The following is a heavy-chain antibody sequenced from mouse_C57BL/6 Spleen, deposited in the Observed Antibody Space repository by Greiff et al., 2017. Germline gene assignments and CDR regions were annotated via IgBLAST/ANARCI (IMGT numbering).Heavy chain of an antibody. CDR3: ARAPWATVVATDY. V-gene: IGHV5-4*01. D-gene: IGHD1-1*01. J-gene: IGHJ2*01. CDR1: GFTFSSYA. Sequence: EVQGVESGGGLVKPGGSLKLSCAASGFTFSSYAMSWVRQTPEKRLEWVATISDGGSYTYYPDNVKGRFTISRDNAKNNLYLQMSHLKSEDTAMYYCARAPWATVVATDYWGQGTTLTVSS. CDR2: ISDGGSYT.